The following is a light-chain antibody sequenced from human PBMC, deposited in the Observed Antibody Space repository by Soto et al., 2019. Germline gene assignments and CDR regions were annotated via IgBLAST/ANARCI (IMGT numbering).Light chain of an antibody. J-gene: IGLJ1*01. V-gene: IGLV2-14*01. CDR1: SRDVDAYTF. CDR3: SSYSSSSTLCV. CDR2: DVT. Sequence: QSVLTQPASVSGSPGQSITISCTGTSRDVDAYTFASWYQQHPGKAPKLIIYDVTNRPSGVSNRFSGSKSGNTASLTISGFQAEDEADYYCSSYSSSSTLCVFGTGTKVTLL.